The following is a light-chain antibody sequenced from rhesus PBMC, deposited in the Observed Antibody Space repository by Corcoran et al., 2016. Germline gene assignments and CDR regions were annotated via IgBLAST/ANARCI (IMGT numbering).Light chain of an antibody. CDR3: QKYSSSPFT. CDR2: GAS. Sequence: QVILTQSPATLSLSPGERATLSCRASQRVSSYLAWYQQKPGQAPRLLIYGASSRATGIPDRFSGSGAGTEFTLTISSLEPEDFAVYYCQKYSSSPFTFGPGTKLDIK. J-gene: IGKJ3*01. V-gene: IGKV3-53*01. CDR1: QRVSSY.